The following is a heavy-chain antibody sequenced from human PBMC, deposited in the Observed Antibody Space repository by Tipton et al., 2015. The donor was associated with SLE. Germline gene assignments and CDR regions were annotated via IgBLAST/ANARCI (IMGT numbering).Heavy chain of an antibody. CDR2: IRYDGSDK. J-gene: IGHJ3*02. CDR1: GFTFSNYG. CDR3: AIVPPPYDSGTSDAFDI. Sequence: SLRLSCAASGFTFSNYGMHWVRQAPGKGLEWVAFIRYDGSDKYYADSVKGRFTISRDNSKNTLYLQMNSLRAEDTAVHYCAIVPPPYDSGTSDAFDIWGQGTMVIVSS. V-gene: IGHV3-30*02. D-gene: IGHD3-10*01.